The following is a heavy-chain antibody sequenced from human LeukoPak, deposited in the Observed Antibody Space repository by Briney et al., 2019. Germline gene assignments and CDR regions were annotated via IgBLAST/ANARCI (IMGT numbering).Heavy chain of an antibody. D-gene: IGHD1-1*01. CDR3: ARYPLSYSNNWHYYFDH. CDR2: INPNSGGT. Sequence: ASVKVSCKASGYTFTGYYMHWVRQAPGQGLELMGWINPNSGGTNYAQKFQGRVTMTTDTSTSTAYMELRSLRSDDTAVYYCARYPLSYSNNWHYYFDHWGQGTLLTVSS. CDR1: GYTFTGYY. J-gene: IGHJ4*02. V-gene: IGHV1-2*02.